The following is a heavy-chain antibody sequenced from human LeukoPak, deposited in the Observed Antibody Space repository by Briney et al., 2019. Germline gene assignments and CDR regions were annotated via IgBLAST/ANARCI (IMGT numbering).Heavy chain of an antibody. CDR3: AKDGPADTAMVFDY. V-gene: IGHV3-30*02. Sequence: HPGGSLRLSCAASGFTFSSYGMHWVRQAPGKGLGWVAFIRYDGSNKYYADSVKGRFTISRDNSKNTLYLQMNSLRAEDTAVYYCAKDGPADTAMVFDYWGKGTLVTVSS. J-gene: IGHJ4*02. D-gene: IGHD5-18*01. CDR1: GFTFSSYG. CDR2: IRYDGSNK.